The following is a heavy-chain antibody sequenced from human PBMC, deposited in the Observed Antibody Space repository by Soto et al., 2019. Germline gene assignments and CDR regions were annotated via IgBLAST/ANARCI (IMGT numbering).Heavy chain of an antibody. CDR1: GGFLIGSY. CDR3: VRIRYQLPSSVLWLDP. V-gene: IGHV4-34*01. J-gene: IGHJ5*02. Sequence: SETLSLTCSVYGGFLIGSYWTWIRRPPGKGLEWIGEINHVVVTNYNPSLKSRVTMSVDTSQNQFSLRLISVTAADTAMYFCVRIRYQLPSSVLWLDPWGQGTPVTSPQ. CDR2: INHVVVT. D-gene: IGHD3-16*01.